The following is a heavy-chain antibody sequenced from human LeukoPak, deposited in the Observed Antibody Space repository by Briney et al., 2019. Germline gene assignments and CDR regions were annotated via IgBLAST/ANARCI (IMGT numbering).Heavy chain of an antibody. J-gene: IGHJ4*02. CDR2: ITSGGRII. CDR3: ARDLEPYYYDSSGYYAD. D-gene: IGHD3-22*01. CDR1: GFTFSSHS. V-gene: IGHV3-48*02. Sequence: GGSLRLSCVVSGFTFSSHSMNWVRQAPGKGLEWVSYITSGGRIIYYADSVKGRFTISRDNAKNSLYLQMNSLRDEDTAVYYCARDLEPYYYDSSGYYADWGQGTLVTVSS.